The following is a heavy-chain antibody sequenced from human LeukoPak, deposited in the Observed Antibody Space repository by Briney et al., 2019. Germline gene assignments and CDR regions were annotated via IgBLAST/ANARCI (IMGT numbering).Heavy chain of an antibody. CDR3: ARVLYYYDCSGYYHDAFDI. D-gene: IGHD3-22*01. CDR2: IYYSGST. CDR1: GGSISSYY. Sequence: KPSETLSLTCTVSGGSISSYYWSWIRQPPGKGLEWIGYIYYSGSTNYNPSLKSRVTISVDTSKNQFSLKLSSVTAADTAVYYCARVLYYYDCSGYYHDAFDIWGQGTMVTVSS. V-gene: IGHV4-59*01. J-gene: IGHJ3*02.